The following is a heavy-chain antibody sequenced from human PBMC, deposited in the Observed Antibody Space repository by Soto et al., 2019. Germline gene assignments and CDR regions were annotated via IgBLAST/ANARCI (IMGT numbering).Heavy chain of an antibody. CDR3: ARGGYCSGGSCSGPSFGY. D-gene: IGHD2-15*01. V-gene: IGHV4-34*01. CDR2: INQSGST. Sequence: QVQLQQWGAGLLKPSETLSLTCAVHGGPFSDYYWSWIRQPPGKGLEWIGEINQSGSTDYNPSLKSRVTISVDTSKNQFSLKLSSVTAADTALYYCARGGYCSGGSCSGPSFGYWGHGTLVTVSS. J-gene: IGHJ4*01. CDR1: GGPFSDYY.